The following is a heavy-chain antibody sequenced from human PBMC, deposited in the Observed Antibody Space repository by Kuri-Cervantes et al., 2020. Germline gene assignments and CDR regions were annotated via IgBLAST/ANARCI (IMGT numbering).Heavy chain of an antibody. CDR3: ARDRKFGAYDTFDY. Sequence: GESLKISCVASGFTFSSAAMHWVRQGPGKGLEWVAVIWYDGSNKYHADSVKGRFTISRDNSKNTLYLQMNSLTTEDTAMCYCARDRKFGAYDTFDYWGQGTLVTVSS. CDR1: GFTFSSAA. J-gene: IGHJ4*02. D-gene: IGHD5-12*01. V-gene: IGHV3-30*01. CDR2: IWYDGSNK.